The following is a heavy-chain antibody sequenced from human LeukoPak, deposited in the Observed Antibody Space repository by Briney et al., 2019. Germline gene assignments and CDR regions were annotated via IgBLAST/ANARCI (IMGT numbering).Heavy chain of an antibody. D-gene: IGHD6-13*01. CDR3: ARQGSSSWAFDY. CDR2: IYYSGST. V-gene: IGHV4-59*08. CDR1: GGSFSGYY. J-gene: IGHJ4*02. Sequence: PSETLSLTCAVYGGSFSGYYWSWIRQPPGKGLEWIGYIYYSGSTNYNPSLKSRVTISVDTSKKQFSLKLSSVTAADTAVYYCARQGSSSWAFDYWGQGTLVTVSS.